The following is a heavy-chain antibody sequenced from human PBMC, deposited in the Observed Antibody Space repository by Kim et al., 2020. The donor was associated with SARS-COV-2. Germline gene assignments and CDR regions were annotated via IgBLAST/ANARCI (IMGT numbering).Heavy chain of an antibody. Sequence: GGSLRLSCSASGFTFSNHIMHWVRQAPGMGLEDVSGITSSGGSTYYVDSVKGRFTISRDTSRNTLYLQMGSLRVEDTAIYYCVRGNDILATRDRYFDLWGRGTLVSVSS. CDR1: GFTFSNHI. J-gene: IGHJ2*01. CDR3: VRGNDILATRDRYFDL. V-gene: IGHV3-64D*06. D-gene: IGHD5-12*01. CDR2: ITSSGGST.